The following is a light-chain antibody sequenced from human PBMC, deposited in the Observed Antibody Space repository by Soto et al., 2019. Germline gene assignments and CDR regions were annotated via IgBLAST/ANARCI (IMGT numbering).Light chain of an antibody. V-gene: IGKV3-11*01. CDR3: RQRSNWPLT. CDR1: QSVSSY. J-gene: IGKJ4*01. Sequence: EIVLTQSPATLSLSPGERATLSCRASQSVSSYLAWYQQKPGQAPRHLIYDASHRATGIPARFSGSGSGADFTLTISSLEPEDFAVYYCRQRSNWPLTFGGGTKVEIK. CDR2: DAS.